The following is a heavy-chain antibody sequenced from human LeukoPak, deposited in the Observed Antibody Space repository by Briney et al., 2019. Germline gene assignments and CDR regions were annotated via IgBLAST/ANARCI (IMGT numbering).Heavy chain of an antibody. J-gene: IGHJ3*02. Sequence: ASVKVSCKASGYTFTSYGISWVRQAPGQGLEWMGRIIPILGIANYAQKFQGRVTITADKSTSTAYMELSSLRSEDTAVYYCVRDKGLATPDAFDIWGQGTMVTVSS. V-gene: IGHV1-69*04. CDR3: VRDKGLATPDAFDI. CDR2: IIPILGIA. D-gene: IGHD5-12*01. CDR1: GYTFTSYG.